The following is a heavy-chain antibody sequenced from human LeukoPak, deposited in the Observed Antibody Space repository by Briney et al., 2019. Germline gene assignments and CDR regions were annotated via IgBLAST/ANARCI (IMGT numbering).Heavy chain of an antibody. Sequence: SQTLSLTCAISGDSVSSNSAAWNWIRQSPSRGLEWLGRTYYRSKWYNDYAVSVKSRITINPDTSKNQFSLKLSSVTAADTAVYYCARHDYGDDWFDPWGQGTLVTVSS. CDR1: GDSVSSNSAA. J-gene: IGHJ5*02. D-gene: IGHD4-17*01. V-gene: IGHV6-1*01. CDR2: TYYRSKWYN. CDR3: ARHDYGDDWFDP.